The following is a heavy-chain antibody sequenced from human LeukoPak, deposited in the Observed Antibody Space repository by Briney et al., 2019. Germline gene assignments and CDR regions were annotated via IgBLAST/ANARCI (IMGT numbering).Heavy chain of an antibody. CDR2: ISGSGRNT. CDR1: GFTFSSQA. V-gene: IGHV3-23*01. D-gene: IGHD4-17*01. J-gene: IGHJ4*02. CDR3: TKGTTVTQDPDY. Sequence: GGSLRLSCAASGFTFSSQAMSWVRQAPGKGLDWVSAISGSGRNTYYGDSVKGRFTISRDNSKNSVYLQMNSLRADDTAVYYCTKGTTVTQDPDYWGQGTLVTVSS.